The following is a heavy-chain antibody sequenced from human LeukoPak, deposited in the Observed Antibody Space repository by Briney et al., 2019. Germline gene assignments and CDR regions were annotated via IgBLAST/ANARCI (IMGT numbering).Heavy chain of an antibody. V-gene: IGHV4-59*01. D-gene: IGHD5-18*01. CDR1: GGSISPYS. J-gene: IGHJ3*02. CDR3: ARGGYVYSYGGGDAFDI. Sequence: PSETLSLTCSVSGGSISPYSWSWIRQPPGKGLEYIGHIYYNGSTNYSPSLKSRVTISVDTSKNQFSLRLTPVTAADTAVYYCARGGYVYSYGGGDAFDIWGQGTMVTVSS. CDR2: IYYNGST.